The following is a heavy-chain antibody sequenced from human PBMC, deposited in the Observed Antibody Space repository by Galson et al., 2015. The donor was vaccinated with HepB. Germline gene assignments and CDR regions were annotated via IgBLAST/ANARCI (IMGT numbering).Heavy chain of an antibody. D-gene: IGHD5-12*01. CDR3: ARDPGGYDAPFDY. Sequence: CAISGDSVSSDSAAWNWIRQSPTRGLEWLGRTYYRSKWYNDYAVSVKSRITISPDTSKDQFSLHLNSVTPEDTAVYYCARDPGGYDAPFDYWGQGILVTVSS. CDR2: TYYRSKWYN. CDR1: GDSVSSDSAA. J-gene: IGHJ4*02. V-gene: IGHV6-1*01.